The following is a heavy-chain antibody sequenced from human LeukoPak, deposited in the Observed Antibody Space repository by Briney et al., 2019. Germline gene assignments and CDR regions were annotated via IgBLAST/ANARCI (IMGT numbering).Heavy chain of an antibody. CDR1: GYSFTNYW. J-gene: IGHJ4*02. Sequence: GESLKISCKGSGYSFTNYWIGWVRQMPGKGLEWMGIIYPGDSNTRYSPSFQGQVTISVDKSTSTAYLQWSSLRASDTAIYYCARPKTLGGYNYEFEFWGQGTLVTVSS. V-gene: IGHV5-51*01. D-gene: IGHD5-18*01. CDR3: ARPKTLGGYNYEFEF. CDR2: IYPGDSNT.